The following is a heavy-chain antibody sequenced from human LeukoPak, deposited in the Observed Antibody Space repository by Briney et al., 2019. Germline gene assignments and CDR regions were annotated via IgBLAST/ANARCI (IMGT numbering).Heavy chain of an antibody. J-gene: IGHJ4*02. CDR3: ARDPLWFGELLDY. CDR1: GYTFTTYG. D-gene: IGHD3-10*01. CDR2: INTNSGGT. V-gene: IGHV1-2*02. Sequence: DSVKVSCKASGYTFTTYGISWVRQAPGQGLEWMGWINTNSGGTNYAQKFQGRVTITRDTSISTSYMELSRLRSDDTAVYYCARDPLWFGELLDYWGQGTLVTVS.